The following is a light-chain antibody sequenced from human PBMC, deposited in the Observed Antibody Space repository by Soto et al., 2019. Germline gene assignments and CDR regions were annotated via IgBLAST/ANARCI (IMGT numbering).Light chain of an antibody. CDR3: MQSTQLPPT. Sequence: DVVMTETPLSLSVAPGQLASISCKSSQSLLHITGETFLFWYLQKPGQSPQIMIYEVSTRVSGVPDRLSGSGSGTDLKLEISRVETDDVGIYYCMQSTQLPPTCGQGTRLEIK. J-gene: IGKJ5*01. CDR1: QSLLHITGETF. CDR2: EVS. V-gene: IGKV2D-29*02.